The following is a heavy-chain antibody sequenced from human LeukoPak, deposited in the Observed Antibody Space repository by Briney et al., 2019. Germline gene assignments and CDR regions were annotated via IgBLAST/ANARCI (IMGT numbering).Heavy chain of an antibody. V-gene: IGHV4-39*01. Sequence: SETLSLTCTVSGGSTSSSSHYWGWIRQPPGKGLEWIGSIYDSGSTYYNPSLKSRVTISVDTSKNQFSLKLTSMTAADTAVYYCARHAWGSSWYYWFDPWGQGTLVTVSS. D-gene: IGHD6-13*01. CDR1: GGSTSSSSHY. CDR3: ARHAWGSSWYYWFDP. J-gene: IGHJ5*02. CDR2: IYDSGST.